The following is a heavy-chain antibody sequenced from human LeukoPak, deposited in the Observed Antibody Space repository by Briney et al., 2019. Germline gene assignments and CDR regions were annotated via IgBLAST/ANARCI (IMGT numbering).Heavy chain of an antibody. Sequence: GGSLRLSCAASGFTFSSYSMNWVRQAPGKGLEWVSSISSSSSYIYYADSVKGRFTISRDSAKNSLYLQMNSLRAEDTAVYYCARDSYGIAAAGWSWFDPWGQGTLVTVSS. D-gene: IGHD6-13*01. CDR2: ISSSSSYI. V-gene: IGHV3-21*01. CDR3: ARDSYGIAAAGWSWFDP. J-gene: IGHJ5*02. CDR1: GFTFSSYS.